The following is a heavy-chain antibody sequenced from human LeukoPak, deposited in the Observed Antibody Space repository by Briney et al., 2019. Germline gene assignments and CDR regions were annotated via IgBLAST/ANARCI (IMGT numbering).Heavy chain of an antibody. D-gene: IGHD3-10*01. V-gene: IGHV4-39*07. CDR3: ATGGITIDY. Sequence: SETLSLTCTVSGGSISSSSYYWSWIRQPPGKGLEWIGEINHSGSTNYNPSLKSRVTISVDTSKNQFSLKLSSVTAADTAVYYCATGGITIDYWGQGTLVTVSS. CDR2: INHSGST. CDR1: GGSISSSSYY. J-gene: IGHJ4*02.